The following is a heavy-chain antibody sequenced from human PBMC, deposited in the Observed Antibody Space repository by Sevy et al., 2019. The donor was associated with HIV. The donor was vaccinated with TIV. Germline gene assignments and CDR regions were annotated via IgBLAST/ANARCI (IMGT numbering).Heavy chain of an antibody. D-gene: IGHD2-21*01. CDR3: ARDGDTIPVPRPNGYLNL. J-gene: IGHJ2*01. V-gene: IGHV3-13*01. CDR2: IDTTEGK. Sequence: GGSLRLSCAASGFTFSRYDMHWVRQVAGKGLEWISAIDTTEGKYYTGSVKGRFTISREAAENSLYLQMNSLRVGDTAVYNSARDGDTIPVPRPNGYLNLWGRGTLVTVS. CDR1: GFTFSRYD.